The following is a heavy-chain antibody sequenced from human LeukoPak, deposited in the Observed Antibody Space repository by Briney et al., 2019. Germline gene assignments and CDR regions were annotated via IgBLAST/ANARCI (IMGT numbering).Heavy chain of an antibody. V-gene: IGHV5-51*01. CDR1: GSSLTIYW. Sequence: GGSLEISCQGSGSSLTIYWFGWVGRLPGKGLEWMGIIYAGDSDTRYSPSLQGQVPISADKSISTAYLQWGSLKASDTAMYYCARGDYGGKHFDYWGQGALVTVSS. J-gene: IGHJ4*02. D-gene: IGHD4-23*01. CDR2: IYAGDSDT. CDR3: ARGDYGGKHFDY.